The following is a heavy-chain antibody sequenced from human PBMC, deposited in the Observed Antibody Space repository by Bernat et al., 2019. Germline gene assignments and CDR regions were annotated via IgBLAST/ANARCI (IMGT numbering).Heavy chain of an antibody. Sequence: QVQLVESGGGVVQPGRSLRLSCAASGFTFSSYGMHWVRQAPGNGLECVAFISYDGSNKYYADSVNGRFTISRDNSKNTLYLQMNSLRAEDTAVYYCEKDRIVGASDDAFDIWGQGTMVTVSS. CDR3: EKDRIVGASDDAFDI. V-gene: IGHV3-30*18. J-gene: IGHJ3*02. CDR2: ISYDGSNK. D-gene: IGHD1-26*01. CDR1: GFTFSSYG.